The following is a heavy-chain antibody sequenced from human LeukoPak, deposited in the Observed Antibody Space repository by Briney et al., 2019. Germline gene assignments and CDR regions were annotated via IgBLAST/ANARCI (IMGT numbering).Heavy chain of an antibody. J-gene: IGHJ4*02. D-gene: IGHD3-3*01. CDR3: ARDGPDYDFWSGYSDPKFDY. CDR1: GGTFSSYT. V-gene: IGHV1-69*04. CDR2: IIPILGIA. Sequence: ASVKVSCKASGGTFSSYTISWVRQAPGQGLEWMGRIIPILGIANYAQKFQGRVTITADKSTSTAYMELSSLRSDDTAVYYCARDGPDYDFWSGYSDPKFDYWGQGTLVTVSS.